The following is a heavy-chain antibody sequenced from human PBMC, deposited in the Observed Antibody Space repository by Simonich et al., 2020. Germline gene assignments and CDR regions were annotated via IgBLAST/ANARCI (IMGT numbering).Heavy chain of an antibody. J-gene: IGHJ3*02. V-gene: IGHV1-2*02. CDR1: GYTFTGYY. CDR3: ARVRFEAFDI. Sequence: QVQLVQSGAEVKKPGASVKVSCKASGYTFTGYYMRWVRQAPGQGLEWMGWINPNIGGTNYAQKFQGRVTMTRDTSISTAYMELSRLRSDDTAVYYCARVRFEAFDIWGQGTMVTVSS. CDR2: INPNIGGT.